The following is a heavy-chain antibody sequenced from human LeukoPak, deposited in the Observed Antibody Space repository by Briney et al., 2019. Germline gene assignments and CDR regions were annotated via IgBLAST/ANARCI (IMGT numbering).Heavy chain of an antibody. CDR1: RGSISSYY. J-gene: IGHJ6*03. V-gene: IGHV4-4*07. CDR2: IYTSGST. Sequence: SETLSLTCTVSRGSISSYYWSWIRQPAGKGLEWIGRIYTSGSTNYNPSLKSRVTMSVDTSKNQFSLKLSSVTAADTAAYYCARDTEYSSSSYYYYYYMDVWGKGTTVTVSS. CDR3: ARDTEYSSSSYYYYYYMDV. D-gene: IGHD6-6*01.